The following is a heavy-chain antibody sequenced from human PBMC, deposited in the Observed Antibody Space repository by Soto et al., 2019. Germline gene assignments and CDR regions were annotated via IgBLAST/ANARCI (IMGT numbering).Heavy chain of an antibody. CDR3: ASSSRYYYYYMDV. CDR2: IYYSGST. Sequence: SETLSLTCTVSGGSISSGGYYWSWIRQHPGKGLEWIGYIYYSGSTYYNPSLKSRVTISVDTSKNQFSLKLSSVTAADTAVYYCASSSRYYYYYMDVWGKAPTVTVSS. V-gene: IGHV4-31*03. CDR1: GGSISSGGYY. J-gene: IGHJ6*03. D-gene: IGHD6-6*01.